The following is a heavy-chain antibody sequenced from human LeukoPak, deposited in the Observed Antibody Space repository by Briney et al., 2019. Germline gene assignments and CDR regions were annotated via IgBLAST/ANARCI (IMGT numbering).Heavy chain of an antibody. V-gene: IGHV3-23*01. CDR1: GFTFSSYA. CDR2: ISGSGGST. J-gene: IGHJ6*02. Sequence: SGGSLRLSCAASGFTFSSYAMSWVRQAPGKGLEWVSAISGSGGSTYYADSVKGRFTISRDNSKNTLYPQMNSLRAEDTAVYYCAKEGYSSSWWGDYYYYYGMDVWGQGTTVTVSS. D-gene: IGHD6-13*01. CDR3: AKEGYSSSWWGDYYYYYGMDV.